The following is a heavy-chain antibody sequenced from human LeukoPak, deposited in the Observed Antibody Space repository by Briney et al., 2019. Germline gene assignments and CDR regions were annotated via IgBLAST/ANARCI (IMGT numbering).Heavy chain of an antibody. CDR1: GFMFSSYA. D-gene: IGHD5-24*01. V-gene: IGHV3-48*03. CDR2: ISSSGTTI. Sequence: PGGSLRLSCVASGFMFSSYAMNWVRQAPGKGLEWLSYISSSGTTIYSADSVKGRFTISRDNAKNSLYLHMNSLRAEDTAGYYCARTRSGYNLFDYWGQGTLVTVSS. J-gene: IGHJ4*02. CDR3: ARTRSGYNLFDY.